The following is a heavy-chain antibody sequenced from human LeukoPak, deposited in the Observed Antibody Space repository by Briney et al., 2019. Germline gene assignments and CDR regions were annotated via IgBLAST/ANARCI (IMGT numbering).Heavy chain of an antibody. CDR3: ARGLSSSWYRFDY. CDR1: GYTFTSYD. CDR2: MNPNSGNT. J-gene: IGHJ4*02. D-gene: IGHD6-13*01. V-gene: IGHV1-8*01. Sequence: ASVKVSCKASGYTFTSYDINWVRQATGQGLEWMGWMNPNSGNTGYAQKFQGGVTMTRNTSISTAYMELSSLRSEDTAVYYCARGLSSSWYRFDYWGQGTLVTVSS.